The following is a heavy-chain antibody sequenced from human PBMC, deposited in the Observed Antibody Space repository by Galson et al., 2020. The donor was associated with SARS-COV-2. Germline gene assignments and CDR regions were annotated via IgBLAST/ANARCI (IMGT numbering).Heavy chain of an antibody. CDR3: ARETGRD. V-gene: IGHV3-48*04. CDR1: GFIFSTNS. D-gene: IGHD1-1*01. J-gene: IGHJ1*01. Sequence: GESLKISCATSGFIFSTNSMNWFRQAPGKGLEWVSYISDDSVTIYYADSVKGRFTVSRDSTTNSLSLQMNSLRAEDTAVYYCARETGRDWGQGTLVIVSS. CDR2: ISDDSVTI.